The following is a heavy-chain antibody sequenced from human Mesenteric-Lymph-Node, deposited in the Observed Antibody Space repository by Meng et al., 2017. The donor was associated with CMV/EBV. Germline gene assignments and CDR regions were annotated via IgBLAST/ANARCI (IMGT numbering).Heavy chain of an antibody. V-gene: IGHV1-8*03. CDR1: GYTFTSYD. J-gene: IGHJ6*02. CDR2: MNPNSGNT. D-gene: IGHD3-3*01. Sequence: ASVKVSCKASGYTFTSYDINWVRQATGQGLEWMGWMNPNSGNTGYAQKFQGRVTITRNTSISTAYMELSSLRSEDTAVYYCARGSSYYDFWSGYYTDYYYGMDVWGQGTTVTVSS. CDR3: ARGSSYYDFWSGYYTDYYYGMDV.